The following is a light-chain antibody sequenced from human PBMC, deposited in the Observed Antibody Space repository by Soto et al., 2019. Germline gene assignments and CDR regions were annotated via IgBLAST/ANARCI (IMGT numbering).Light chain of an antibody. CDR1: NSDVGGYNY. CDR2: EVS. V-gene: IGLV2-8*01. CDR3: LSYADTAYV. Sequence: QSLRTQPPSSSGSPGQSVTISCAGTNSDVGGYNYVSWYQQYPGKVPKLMIYEVSERPSGVPDRFSGSKSGNTAFLTVSGLQAEDEADYYCLSYADTAYVFGTGTKVTVL. J-gene: IGLJ1*01.